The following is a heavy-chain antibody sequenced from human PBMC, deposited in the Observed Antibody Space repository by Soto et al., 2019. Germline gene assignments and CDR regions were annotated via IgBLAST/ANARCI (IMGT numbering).Heavy chain of an antibody. Sequence: SVKVSCKASGGTFSSYAISWVRQAPGQGLEWMGGIIPIFGTANYAQKFQGRVTITADESTSTAYMELSSLRSEDTAVYYCAREDCYGSGRLGPWGQGTLVTVSS. CDR3: AREDCYGSGRLGP. CDR1: GGTFSSYA. D-gene: IGHD3-10*01. V-gene: IGHV1-69*13. J-gene: IGHJ5*02. CDR2: IIPIFGTA.